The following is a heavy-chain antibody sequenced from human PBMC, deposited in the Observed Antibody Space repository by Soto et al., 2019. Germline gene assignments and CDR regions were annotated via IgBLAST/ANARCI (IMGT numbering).Heavy chain of an antibody. V-gene: IGHV3-74*01. Sequence: PGGSLRLSCAASGFIFKMYWMHWVRQSPGKGLVWISRIYNDGTYSDYADSVRGRFTISRDNVNDTLYLQMHNLRAEDSGLYYCTRGPRPISTGTGAYWGQGTQVTVPQ. D-gene: IGHD3-10*01. CDR3: TRGPRPISTGTGAY. CDR2: IYNDGTYS. CDR1: GFIFKMYW. J-gene: IGHJ4*02.